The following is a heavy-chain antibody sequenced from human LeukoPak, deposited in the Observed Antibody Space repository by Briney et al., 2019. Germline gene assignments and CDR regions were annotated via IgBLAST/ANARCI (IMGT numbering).Heavy chain of an antibody. CDR2: INPNSGGT. CDR1: GYTFTAYY. J-gene: IGHJ4*02. CDR3: ARDSYLGLQLD. V-gene: IGHV1-2*02. D-gene: IGHD4-11*01. Sequence: ASVKVSCKASGYTFTAYYIHWVRQAPGQRLEWMGWINPNSGGTNYAQKFQGRVTVTRDTSISTAYMELSRLRSDDTAVYYCARDSYLGLQLDWGQGTLVTVSS.